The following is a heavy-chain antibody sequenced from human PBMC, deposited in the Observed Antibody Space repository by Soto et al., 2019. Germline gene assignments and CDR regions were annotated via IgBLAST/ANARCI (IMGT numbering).Heavy chain of an antibody. CDR1: GFTFSSYW. CDR3: VYPVTTPGLFDC. Sequence: PGGSLRLFCAASGFTFSSYWMHWVRQAPGKGLEWVGRILSQKDGAATHYAAPVKGRFFISRDDSEDTLFLQMNSLKVEDTAVYYCVYPVTTPGLFDCWGQGTLVTV. J-gene: IGHJ4*02. V-gene: IGHV3-15*06. CDR2: ILSQKDGAAT. D-gene: IGHD1-1*01.